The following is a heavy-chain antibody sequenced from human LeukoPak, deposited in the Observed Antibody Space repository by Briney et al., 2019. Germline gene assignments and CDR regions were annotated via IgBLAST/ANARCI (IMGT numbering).Heavy chain of an antibody. Sequence: ASVKVSCKASGYTFTGYYMHWVRQAPGQGLEWMGWINPNSGDTNYAQKFQGRVTMTRDTSISTAYMELSRLTSDDTAAYCCARAYCSTSSCSPGRFWGQGTLVTVSS. CDR3: ARAYCSTSSCSPGRF. D-gene: IGHD2-2*01. CDR1: GYTFTGYY. CDR2: INPNSGDT. V-gene: IGHV1-2*02. J-gene: IGHJ4*02.